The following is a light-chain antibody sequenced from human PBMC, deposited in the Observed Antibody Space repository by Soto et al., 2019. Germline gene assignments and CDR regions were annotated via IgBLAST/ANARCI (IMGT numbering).Light chain of an antibody. Sequence: QSVLTQPRSVSGSPGQSVTISCTGTTGDVGAYNFVSWYQLYPGKAPKLMIYDADKRPSGVPDRFSASKSGNTASLTISGLQAEDEADYHCCSYAGSITRVFGGGTKVTVL. CDR3: CSYAGSITRV. J-gene: IGLJ3*02. CDR2: DAD. CDR1: TGDVGAYNF. V-gene: IGLV2-11*01.